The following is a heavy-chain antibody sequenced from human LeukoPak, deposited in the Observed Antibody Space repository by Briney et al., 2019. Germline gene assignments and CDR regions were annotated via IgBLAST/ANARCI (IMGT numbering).Heavy chain of an antibody. J-gene: IGHJ5*02. CDR1: GYSISSGYY. CDR3: AATTIGGVNWFDP. CDR2: IYHSGST. D-gene: IGHD3-16*01. Sequence: SETLSLTCAVSGYSISSGYYWGWIRQPPGKGLEWIGSIYHSGSTCYNPSLKSRVTISVDTSKNQFSLKLSSVTAADTAVYYCAATTIGGVNWFDPWGQGTLVTVSS. V-gene: IGHV4-38-2*01.